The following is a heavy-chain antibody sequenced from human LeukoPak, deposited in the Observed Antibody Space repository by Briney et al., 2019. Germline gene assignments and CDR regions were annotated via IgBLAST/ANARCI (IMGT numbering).Heavy chain of an antibody. CDR2: VSRSASHI. D-gene: IGHD2-21*02. CDR3: ARDFCSGGACYAFNF. V-gene: IGHV3-21*01. J-gene: IGHJ4*02. CDR1: GFTVTSNH. Sequence: GGSLRLSCAASGFTVTSNHMNWVRQAPGKGLEWVSSVSRSASHIYYADSVKGRFTISRDNAKNSLYLQMNSLRAEDTAVYYCARDFCSGGACYAFNFWGQGTLVTVSS.